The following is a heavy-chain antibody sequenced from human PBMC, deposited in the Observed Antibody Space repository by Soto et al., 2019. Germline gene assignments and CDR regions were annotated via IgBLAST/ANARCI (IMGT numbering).Heavy chain of an antibody. CDR2: ISGSGGST. CDR3: AKDGGSYPYYGMDV. V-gene: IGHV3-23*01. D-gene: IGHD1-26*01. J-gene: IGHJ6*02. Sequence: EVQLLESGGGLVQPGGSLRLSCAASGFTFSSYAMSWVRQAPGKGLEWVSAISGSGGSTYYADSVKGRFTISRDNSKNTLYLQMNSLRAEDTAVYYCAKDGGSYPYYGMDVWGQGTTGTVS. CDR1: GFTFSSYA.